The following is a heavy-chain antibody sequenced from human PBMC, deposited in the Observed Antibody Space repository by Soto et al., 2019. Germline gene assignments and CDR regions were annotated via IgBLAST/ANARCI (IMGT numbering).Heavy chain of an antibody. V-gene: IGHV4-39*07. Sequence: SETLSLTCTVSGGSISSSSYYWGWIRQPPGKGLEWIGSIFYSGSTYYNPSLKSRIIISIDKSKNQFSLKLTSVTAADTAVYYCASGGVYTWHSWGQGTLVTVSS. CDR2: IFYSGST. CDR1: GGSISSSSYY. CDR3: ASGGVYTWHS. D-gene: IGHD2-8*01. J-gene: IGHJ4*02.